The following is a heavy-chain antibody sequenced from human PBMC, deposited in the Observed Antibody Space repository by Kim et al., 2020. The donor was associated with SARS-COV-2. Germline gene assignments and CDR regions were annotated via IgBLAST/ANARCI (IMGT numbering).Heavy chain of an antibody. CDR3: AREPSMITFGGVG. Sequence: SETLSLTCTVSGGSISSGGYYWSWIRQHPGKGLEWIGYIYYSGGTYYNPSLKSRVTISVDTSKNQFSLKLSSVTAADTAVYYCAREPSMITFGGVGWGQGTMVTVSS. CDR1: GGSISSGGYY. D-gene: IGHD3-16*01. V-gene: IGHV4-31*03. J-gene: IGHJ3*01. CDR2: IYYSGGT.